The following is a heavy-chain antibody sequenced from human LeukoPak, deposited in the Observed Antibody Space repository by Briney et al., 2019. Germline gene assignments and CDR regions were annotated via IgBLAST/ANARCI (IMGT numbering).Heavy chain of an antibody. CDR2: IWYDGSNK. D-gene: IGHD3-16*01. CDR3: ARLSGEN. Sequence: HPGGSLRLSCAASGFTFDDYAMHWVRQAPGKGLEWVAVIWYDGSNKYYADSVKGRFTISRDNSKNTLYLQMNSLRAEDTAVYYCARLSGENWGQGTLVTVSS. CDR1: GFTFDDYA. V-gene: IGHV3-33*08. J-gene: IGHJ4*02.